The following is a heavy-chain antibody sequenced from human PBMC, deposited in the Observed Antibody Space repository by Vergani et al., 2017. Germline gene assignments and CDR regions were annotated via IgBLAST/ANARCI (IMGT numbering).Heavy chain of an antibody. J-gene: IGHJ4*02. CDR3: ARDKWAYNWNDVGLDY. D-gene: IGHD1-1*01. V-gene: IGHV3-30-3*01. CDR1: GFTFSSYA. Sequence: QVQLVESGGGVVQPGRSLRLSCAASGFTFSSYAMHWVRQAPGKGLEWVAVISYDGSNKYYADSVKGRFTISRDNSKNTLYLQMNSLRAEDTAVYYCARDKWAYNWNDVGLDYWGQGTLVTVSS. CDR2: ISYDGSNK.